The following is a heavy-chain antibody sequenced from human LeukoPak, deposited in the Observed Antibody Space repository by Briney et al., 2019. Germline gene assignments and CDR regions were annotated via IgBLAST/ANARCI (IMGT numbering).Heavy chain of an antibody. Sequence: GXXXRLSCAASGFTFSSYAMSWVRQAPGKGLEWVSAISGSGGSTYYADSVKGRFTISRDNSKNTLYLQMNSLRAEDTAVYYCAKDRGYYDSSGLDYWGQGTLVTVSS. CDR2: ISGSGGST. J-gene: IGHJ4*02. V-gene: IGHV3-23*01. D-gene: IGHD3-22*01. CDR3: AKDRGYYDSSGLDY. CDR1: GFTFSSYA.